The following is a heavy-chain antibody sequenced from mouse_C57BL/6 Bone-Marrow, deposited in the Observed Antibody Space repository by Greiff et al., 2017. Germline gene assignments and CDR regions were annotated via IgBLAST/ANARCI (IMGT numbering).Heavy chain of an antibody. CDR1: GYTFTSYW. Sequence: VKLQQPGAELVKPGASVKMSCKASGYTFTSYWITWVKQRPGQGLEWIGDIYPGSGSTNYNEKFKSKATLTVDTSSSTAYMQLSSLTSEDSAVYYCARLETTVVEDAMDYWGQGTSVTVSS. J-gene: IGHJ4*01. CDR3: ARLETTVVEDAMDY. D-gene: IGHD1-1*01. V-gene: IGHV1-55*01. CDR2: IYPGSGST.